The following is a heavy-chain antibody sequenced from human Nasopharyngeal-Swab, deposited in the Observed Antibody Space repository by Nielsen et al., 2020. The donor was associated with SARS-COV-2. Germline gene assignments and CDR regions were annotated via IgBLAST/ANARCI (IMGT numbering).Heavy chain of an antibody. CDR2: IFSNDEK. D-gene: IGHD3-22*01. J-gene: IGHJ6*03. CDR3: ARIRIAFDSSAYGAYYYYMDV. V-gene: IGHV2-26*01. CDR1: GFSLSNARMA. Sequence: SGPTLVKPTETLTLTCTVSGFSLSNARMAVSWIRQPPGKALEWLAHIFSNDEKSYSTSLRSRLTISKDTSKSQVVLTMTNMDPLDTATYYCARIRIAFDSSAYGAYYYYMDVWGKGTTVTVSS.